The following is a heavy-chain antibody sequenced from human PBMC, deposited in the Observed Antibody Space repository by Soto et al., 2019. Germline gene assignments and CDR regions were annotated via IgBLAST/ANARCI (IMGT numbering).Heavy chain of an antibody. CDR3: ARITGRHLDY. CDR2: VDYSGTA. D-gene: IGHD1-20*01. CDR1: SGSISVTDVF. J-gene: IGHJ4*02. Sequence: SETLSLTCTVSSGSISVTDVFWGWVRQPPGKGLEWIGNVDYSGTAYFSPSLATRVTFHVDTSKNQFSLTLYSVTAADTAVYFCARITGRHLDYWGQGILVTVSS. V-gene: IGHV4-39*01.